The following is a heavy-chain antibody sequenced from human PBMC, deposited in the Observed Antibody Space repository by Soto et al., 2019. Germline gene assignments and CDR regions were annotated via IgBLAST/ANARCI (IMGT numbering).Heavy chain of an antibody. D-gene: IGHD1-26*01. V-gene: IGHV3-66*01. J-gene: IGHJ4*02. CDR1: GFTVSGSY. CDR2: IYPAGTT. CDR3: ARERGVSRGPWGD. Sequence: PGGSLRLSCAVSGFTVSGSYMVWVRQAPGEGPEWVSVIYPAGTTYYADSVRGRFTISRDNSQNMVYLQMDSLRAEDTALYYCARERGVSRGPWGDSGQGTLVTVSS.